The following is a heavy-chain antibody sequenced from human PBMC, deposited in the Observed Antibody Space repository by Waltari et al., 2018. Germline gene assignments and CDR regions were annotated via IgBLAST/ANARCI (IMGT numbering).Heavy chain of an antibody. V-gene: IGHV4-61*02. J-gene: IGHJ4*02. D-gene: IGHD5-12*01. Sequence: QVQLQESGPGLVKPSQTLSLPCTVSGGSISSGSYYWIWIRQPAGKGLEWIGRIYTSGSTNYNPSLKSRVTISVDTSKNQFSLKLSSVTAADTAVYYCARGPDIVATGGKYYFDYWGQGTLVTVSS. CDR2: IYTSGST. CDR3: ARGPDIVATGGKYYFDY. CDR1: GGSISSGSYY.